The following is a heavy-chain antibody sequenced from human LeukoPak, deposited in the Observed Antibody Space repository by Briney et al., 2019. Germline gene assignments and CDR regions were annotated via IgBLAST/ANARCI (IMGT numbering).Heavy chain of an antibody. J-gene: IGHJ4*02. V-gene: IGHV1-2*02. CDR1: GYAFTGYY. CDR3: ARVGATIAIRLDY. Sequence: ASVKVSCKASGYAFTGYYMHWVRQAPGQGLEWMGWINPNSGGTNYAQKFQGRVTMTRDTSISTAYMELSRLRSDDTAVYYCARVGATIAIRLDYWGQGTLVTVSS. CDR2: INPNSGGT. D-gene: IGHD5-12*01.